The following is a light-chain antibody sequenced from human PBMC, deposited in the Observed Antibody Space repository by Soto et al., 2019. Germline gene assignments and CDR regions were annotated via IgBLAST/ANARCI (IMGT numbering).Light chain of an antibody. CDR2: EVS. V-gene: IGLV2-14*01. Sequence: QSALTQPASVSGSPGQSITISCTGTSSDVGGYNYVSWYQQHPGKAPKLMIYEVSNRPSGVSNRFSGSKSGNTASLTISGLQAEDEADDYCSSYTSSSTLGYVFGTGTKLTVL. CDR1: SSDVGGYNY. CDR3: SSYTSSSTLGYV. J-gene: IGLJ1*01.